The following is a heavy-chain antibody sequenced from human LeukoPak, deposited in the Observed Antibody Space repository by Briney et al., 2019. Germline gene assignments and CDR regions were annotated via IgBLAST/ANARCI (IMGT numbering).Heavy chain of an antibody. D-gene: IGHD3-22*01. CDR3: ARLRALSYYDSSGDLYYFEY. CDR2: IYYSGIT. CDR1: GGSISSYY. V-gene: IGHV4-59*01. J-gene: IGHJ4*02. Sequence: PSETLSLTCTVSGGSISSYYWSWLRQPPGKGLEWIGFIYYSGITDYNPSLKSRVTISVDTSKNQFSLKLTSVAAADTAVHYCARLRALSYYDSSGDLYYFEYWGQGTLVTVPS.